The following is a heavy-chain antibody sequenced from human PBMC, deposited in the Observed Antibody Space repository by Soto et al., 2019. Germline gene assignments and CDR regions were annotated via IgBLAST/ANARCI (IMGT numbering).Heavy chain of an antibody. D-gene: IGHD5-12*01. Sequence: GRSLRLSCAASGFTFSDYYMSWIRQAPGKGLEWVSYISSSGSTIYYADSVKGRFTISRDNAKNSLYLQMHSLRAEDTAVYYCARDPWEYSGYEDYWGQGTLVTVSS. J-gene: IGHJ4*02. V-gene: IGHV3-11*01. CDR1: GFTFSDYY. CDR3: ARDPWEYSGYEDY. CDR2: ISSSGSTI.